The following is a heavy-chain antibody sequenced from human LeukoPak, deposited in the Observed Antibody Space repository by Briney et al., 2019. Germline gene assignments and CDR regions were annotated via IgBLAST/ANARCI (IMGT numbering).Heavy chain of an antibody. CDR1: GGSISSYY. V-gene: IGHV4-59*08. D-gene: IGHD6-19*01. J-gene: IGHJ4*02. CDR2: IYYSGST. Sequence: SETLSLTCTVSGGSISSYYWSWIRQPPGKGLEWIGYIYYSGSTNYNPSLKSRVTISVDTSKNQFSLKLSSVTAADTAVYYCARHRAVAPPDYWGQGTLVTVSS. CDR3: ARHRAVAPPDY.